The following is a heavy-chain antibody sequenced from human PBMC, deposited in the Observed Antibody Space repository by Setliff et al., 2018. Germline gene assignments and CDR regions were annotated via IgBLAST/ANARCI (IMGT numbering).Heavy chain of an antibody. J-gene: IGHJ1*01. CDR2: IYPGDSDT. V-gene: IGHV5-51*01. Sequence: GESLKISCKGSGYSFTTYWIGWVRQMPGKGMEWMGIIYPGDSDTRYSPSFQGQVTISADKSISTAYLQLSSLKASDTAIYYCARRAVTAEYFQHWGHGTLVTVSS. D-gene: IGHD4-17*01. CDR1: GYSFTTYW. CDR3: ARRAVTAEYFQH.